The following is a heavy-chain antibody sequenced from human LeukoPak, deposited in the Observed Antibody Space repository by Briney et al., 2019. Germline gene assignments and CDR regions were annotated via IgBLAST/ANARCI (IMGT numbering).Heavy chain of an antibody. Sequence: SETLSLTCTVSGGSISSSSYYWGWLRQPPGKGLEWIGSIYYSGSTYYNPSLKSRVTISVDTSKNQFSLKLSSVTAADTAVYYCARRRYLSDSSGYIDMGDYYGMDVWGQGTTVTVSS. V-gene: IGHV4-39*07. D-gene: IGHD3-22*01. CDR2: IYYSGST. CDR1: GGSISSSSYY. J-gene: IGHJ6*02. CDR3: ARRRYLSDSSGYIDMGDYYGMDV.